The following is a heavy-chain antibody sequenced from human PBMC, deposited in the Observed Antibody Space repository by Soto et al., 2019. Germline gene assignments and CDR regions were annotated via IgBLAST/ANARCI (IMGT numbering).Heavy chain of an antibody. V-gene: IGHV3-33*01. CDR2: IWYDGSNK. Sequence: PGGSLRLSCAASGLTFSSYGMHWVRQVPGKGLEWVAVIWYDGSNKYYADSVKGRFTISRDNSKNTLYLQMNSLRAEDTAVYYCARERYSSGSFDYWGQGTLVTVSS. CDR3: ARERYSSGSFDY. CDR1: GLTFSSYG. D-gene: IGHD6-19*01. J-gene: IGHJ4*02.